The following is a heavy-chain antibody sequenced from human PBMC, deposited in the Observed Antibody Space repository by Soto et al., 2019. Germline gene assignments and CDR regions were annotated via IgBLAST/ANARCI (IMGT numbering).Heavy chain of an antibody. CDR2: IIPIFGTA. J-gene: IGHJ6*02. D-gene: IGHD3-22*01. CDR1: GGTFSSYA. CDR3: ARSAVITWDPSLPWDSYYYYGMDV. V-gene: IGHV1-69*06. Sequence: SVKVSCKASGGTFSSYAISWVRQAPGQGLEWMGGIIPIFGTANYAQKFQGRVTITADKSTSTAYMELSSLRSEDTAVYYCARSAVITWDPSLPWDSYYYYGMDVWGQGTTVTVYS.